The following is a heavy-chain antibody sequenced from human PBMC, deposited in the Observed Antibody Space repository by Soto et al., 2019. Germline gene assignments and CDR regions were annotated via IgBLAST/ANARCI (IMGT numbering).Heavy chain of an antibody. CDR2: IKQDGSEK. CDR3: AKDTYFRDSSGYYVFDY. Sequence: SGGSLRLSCEASGLTFSRYWMTWVRQAPGKGLEWVANIKQDGSEKYYADSVKGRFTISRDNSKKIVYLHMNSLRPEDTAVYHCAKDTYFRDSSGYYVFDYWGQGTLVTVSS. V-gene: IGHV3-7*01. J-gene: IGHJ4*02. CDR1: GLTFSRYW. D-gene: IGHD3-22*01.